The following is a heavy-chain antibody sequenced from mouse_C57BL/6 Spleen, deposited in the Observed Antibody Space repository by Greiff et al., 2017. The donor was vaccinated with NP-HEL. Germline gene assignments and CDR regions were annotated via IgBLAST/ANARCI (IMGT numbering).Heavy chain of an antibody. V-gene: IGHV1-61*01. D-gene: IGHD3-2*02. CDR2: IYPSDSET. CDR3: ARGLRLRYYYAMDY. J-gene: IGHJ4*01. Sequence: QVQLQQSGAELVRPGSSVKLSCKASGYTFTSYWMDWVKQRPGQGLEWIGNIYPSDSETHYNQKFKDKATLTVDKSSSTAYMQLSSLTSEDSAVYYCARGLRLRYYYAMDYWGQGTSVTVSS. CDR1: GYTFTSYW.